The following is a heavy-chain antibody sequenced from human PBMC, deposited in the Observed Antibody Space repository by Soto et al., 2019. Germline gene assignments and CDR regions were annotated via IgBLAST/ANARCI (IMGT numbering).Heavy chain of an antibody. Sequence: SETLSLTCTVTGDSVNSYYWSWMRQPPGKGLECMGYVYYSGSTNYNPSLKSRVTISVDTSKNQISLRLKSVTAADTAVYYCAIAETSGIHYFDYWGQGSLVTVSS. D-gene: IGHD6-13*01. CDR2: VYYSGST. V-gene: IGHV4-59*02. CDR3: AIAETSGIHYFDY. CDR1: GDSVNSYY. J-gene: IGHJ4*02.